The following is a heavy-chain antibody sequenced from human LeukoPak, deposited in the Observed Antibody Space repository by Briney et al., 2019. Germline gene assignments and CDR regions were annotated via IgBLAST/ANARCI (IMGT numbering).Heavy chain of an antibody. CDR2: IYTSGST. D-gene: IGHD3-10*01. CDR1: GGSISSGSYY. J-gene: IGHJ4*02. Sequence: SETLSLTCTVSGGSISSGSYYWSWIRQPAGKGLEWIGRIYTSGSTNYNPSLKSRVTISVDTSKNQFSLKLSSVTAADTAVYYCARGPLWFGELAHLDYWGQGTLVTVSS. V-gene: IGHV4-61*02. CDR3: ARGPLWFGELAHLDY.